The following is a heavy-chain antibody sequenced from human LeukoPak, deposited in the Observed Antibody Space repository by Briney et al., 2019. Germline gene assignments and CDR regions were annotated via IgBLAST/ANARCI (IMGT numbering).Heavy chain of an antibody. CDR3: ARDGTYSSSWYADFQH. D-gene: IGHD6-13*01. CDR2: INPNSGGT. J-gene: IGHJ1*01. CDR1: GYTFTGYY. V-gene: IGHV1-2*02. Sequence: ASVKVSCKASGYTFTGYYMHWVRQAPGQGLEWMGWINPNSGGTNYAQKFQGRVTMTRDTSISTAYVELSRLRSDDTAVYYCARDGTYSSSWYADFQHWGQGTLVTVSS.